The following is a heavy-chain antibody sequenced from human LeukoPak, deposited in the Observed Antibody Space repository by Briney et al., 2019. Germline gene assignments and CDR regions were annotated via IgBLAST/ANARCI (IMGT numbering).Heavy chain of an antibody. J-gene: IGHJ4*02. CDR1: GCTFSSYW. CDR2: VNSDGSGT. CDR3: ARESKYSGYPFDY. D-gene: IGHD5-12*01. V-gene: IGHV3-74*01. Sequence: GWSLRLSCAASGCTFSSYWMNWVLQAPGKGLVWVSRVNSDGSGTTYADSVKGRFTISRDNAKNTLYLQMNSLRAEDTAVYYCARESKYSGYPFDYWGQGTLVTVSS.